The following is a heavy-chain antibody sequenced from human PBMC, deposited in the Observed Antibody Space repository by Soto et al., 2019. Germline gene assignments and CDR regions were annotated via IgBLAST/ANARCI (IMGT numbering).Heavy chain of an antibody. CDR1: GYTFTSYY. CDR3: ARDYDSSGYPRYYFDY. V-gene: IGHV1-46*01. D-gene: IGHD3-22*01. J-gene: IGHJ4*02. CDR2: INPSGGST. Sequence: ASVKVSCKAPGYTFTSYYMHWVRQAPGQGLEWMGIINPSGGSTSYAQKFQGRVTMTRDTSTSTVYMELSSLRSEDTAVYYCARDYDSSGYPRYYFDYWGQGTLVTVSS.